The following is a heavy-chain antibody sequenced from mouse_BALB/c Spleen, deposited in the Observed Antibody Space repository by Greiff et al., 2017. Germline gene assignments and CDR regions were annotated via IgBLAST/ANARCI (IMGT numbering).Heavy chain of an antibody. D-gene: IGHD2-12*01. V-gene: IGHV2-2*02. CDR3: ARNGNYRDYYAMDY. Sequence: QVQQQSGPGLVQPSQSLSITCTVSGFSLTSYGVHWVRQSPGKGLEWLGVIWSGGSTDYNAAFISRLSISKDNSKSQVFFKMNSLQANDTAIYYCARNGNYRDYYAMDYWGQGTSVTVSS. CDR2: IWSGGST. CDR1: GFSLTSYG. J-gene: IGHJ4*01.